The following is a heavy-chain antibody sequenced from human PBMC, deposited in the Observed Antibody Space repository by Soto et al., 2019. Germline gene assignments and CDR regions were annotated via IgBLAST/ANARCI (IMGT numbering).Heavy chain of an antibody. D-gene: IGHD3-3*01. J-gene: IGHJ4*02. V-gene: IGHV1-24*01. CDR1: GYTLTELS. CDR2: FDPEDGET. Sequence: ASVKVSFKVSGYTLTELSMHWVRQAPGKGLEWMGGFDPEDGETIYVQKFQGRVTMTEDTSTDTAYMELSSLRSEDTAVYYCATRPTRSGYYTFWGQGTLVTVSS. CDR3: ATRPTRSGYYTF.